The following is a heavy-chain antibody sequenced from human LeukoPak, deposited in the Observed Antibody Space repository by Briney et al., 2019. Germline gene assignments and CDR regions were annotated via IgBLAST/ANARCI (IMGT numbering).Heavy chain of an antibody. J-gene: IGHJ4*02. Sequence: GGSLRLSCAASGFTFSSYAMSWVRQAPGKGLEGVSAFSGSGGSTYYADSVKGRFTISRDNSKNTLYLQMNSLRAEDTAVYYCAKDRTKWELLYFDYWGQGTLVTVSS. D-gene: IGHD1-26*01. CDR3: AKDRTKWELLYFDY. CDR1: GFTFSSYA. CDR2: FSGSGGST. V-gene: IGHV3-23*01.